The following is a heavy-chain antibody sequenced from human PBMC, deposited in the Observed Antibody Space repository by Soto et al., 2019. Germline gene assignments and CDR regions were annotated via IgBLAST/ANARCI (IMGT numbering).Heavy chain of an antibody. V-gene: IGHV3-48*01. D-gene: IGHD3-3*01. Sequence: GGSLRLSCAASGFTFSSYSMNWVRQAPGKGLEWVSYISSSSSTIYYADSVKGRFTISRDNAKNSLYLQMNSLRAEDTAVYYCARVFGVVKRYYFDYWGQGTLVTVSS. J-gene: IGHJ4*02. CDR2: ISSSSSTI. CDR1: GFTFSSYS. CDR3: ARVFGVVKRYYFDY.